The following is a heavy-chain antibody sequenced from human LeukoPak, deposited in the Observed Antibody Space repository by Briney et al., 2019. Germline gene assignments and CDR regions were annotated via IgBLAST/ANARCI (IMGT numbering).Heavy chain of an antibody. V-gene: IGHV4-34*01. Sequence: SETLSLTCAVYGGSFSGYYWSWIRQPPGKGLEWIGEINHSGSTNYNPSLKSRVTISVDTSKNQFSLKLSSVTAADTAAYYCARGRYCSGGSCYRFGFDPWGQGTLVTVSS. J-gene: IGHJ5*02. CDR1: GGSFSGYY. CDR3: ARGRYCSGGSCYRFGFDP. CDR2: INHSGST. D-gene: IGHD2-15*01.